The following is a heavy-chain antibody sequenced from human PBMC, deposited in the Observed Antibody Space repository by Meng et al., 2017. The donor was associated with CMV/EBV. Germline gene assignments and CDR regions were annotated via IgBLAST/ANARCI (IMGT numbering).Heavy chain of an antibody. Sequence: GESLKISCAASGFTFSSHEMNWVPQAPGKGLEWVSYISNTGSTIYYADSVRGRFTISRDNAKNSLYLQMNSLRAEDTALYYCARDFALWYYYGMDVWGQGTTVTVSS. CDR1: GFTFSSHE. D-gene: IGHD3-16*01. J-gene: IGHJ6*02. V-gene: IGHV3-48*03. CDR3: ARDFALWYYYGMDV. CDR2: ISNTGSTI.